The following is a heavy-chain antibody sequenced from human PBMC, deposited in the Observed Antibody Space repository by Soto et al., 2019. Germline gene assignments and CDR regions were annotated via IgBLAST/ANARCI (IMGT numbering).Heavy chain of an antibody. D-gene: IGHD3-10*01. CDR1: GGPFNGYK. Sequence: NPSETLSLTCGVYGGPFNGYKWSWIRQSPGKGLEWIGEINPSGRTNYNPSLKSRVTISIDTSKNHFSLNLTSVTAADTAVYYCARGVDLWASFLDHWGQGALVTVSS. J-gene: IGHJ4*02. CDR2: INPSGRT. V-gene: IGHV4-34*01. CDR3: ARGVDLWASFLDH.